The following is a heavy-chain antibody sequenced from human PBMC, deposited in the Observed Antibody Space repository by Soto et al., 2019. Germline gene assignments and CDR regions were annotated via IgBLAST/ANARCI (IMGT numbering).Heavy chain of an antibody. CDR2: IIPIFGTA. CDR3: ASPYYYDSSGYYGGDAFDI. D-gene: IGHD3-22*01. J-gene: IGHJ3*02. V-gene: IGHV1-69*13. Sequence: SVKVSCKASGGTFSSYAISWVRQAPGQGLEWMGGIIPIFGTANYAQKFQGRVTITADESTSTAYMELSSLRSEDTAVYYCASPYYYDSSGYYGGDAFDIWGQGTMVTVSS. CDR1: GGTFSSYA.